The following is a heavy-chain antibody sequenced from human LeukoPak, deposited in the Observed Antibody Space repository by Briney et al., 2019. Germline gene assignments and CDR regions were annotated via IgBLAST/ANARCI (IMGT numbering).Heavy chain of an antibody. CDR2: ISSSGSTI. D-gene: IGHD2/OR15-2a*01. V-gene: IGHV3-48*03. Sequence: GSLRLSCAASGFTFSSYEMNWVRQAPGKGLEWVSYISSSGSTIYYADSVKGRFTISRDNAKNSLYLQMNSLRAEDTAVYYCAREAKYGPFFDYWGQGTLVTVSS. CDR1: GFTFSSYE. J-gene: IGHJ4*02. CDR3: AREAKYGPFFDY.